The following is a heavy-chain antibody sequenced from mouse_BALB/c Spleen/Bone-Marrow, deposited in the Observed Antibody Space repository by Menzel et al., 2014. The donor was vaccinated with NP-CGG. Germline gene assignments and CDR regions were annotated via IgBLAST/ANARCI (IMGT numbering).Heavy chain of an antibody. CDR3: ATGFAY. CDR1: GFNIKDTY. CDR2: IDPANGNT. Sequence: VQLQQSEAELVKPGASVKLSCTASGFNIKDTYMHWVKQRPEQGLEWIGRIDPANGNTKYDPKLQGKATITADTSSNTAYLQLSSLTSEDTAVYYCATGFAYWGQGTLVTVSA. J-gene: IGHJ3*01. V-gene: IGHV14-3*02.